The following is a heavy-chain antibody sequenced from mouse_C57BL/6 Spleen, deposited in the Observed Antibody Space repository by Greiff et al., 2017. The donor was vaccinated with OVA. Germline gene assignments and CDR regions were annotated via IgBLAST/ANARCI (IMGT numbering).Heavy chain of an antibody. CDR2: IDPSDSYT. J-gene: IGHJ2*01. D-gene: IGHD2-2*01. CDR3: ARGRIRVTRGGGTLGY. CDR1: GYTFTSYW. Sequence: QVQLQQPGAELVRPGTSVKLSCKASGYTFTSYWMHWVKQRPGQGLEWIGVIDPSDSYTNYNQKFKGKATLTVDTSSSTAYMQLSSLTSEDSAVYYCARGRIRVTRGGGTLGYWGQGTTLTVSS. V-gene: IGHV1-59*01.